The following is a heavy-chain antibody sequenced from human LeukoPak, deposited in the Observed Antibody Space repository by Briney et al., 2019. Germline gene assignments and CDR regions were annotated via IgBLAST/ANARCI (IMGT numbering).Heavy chain of an antibody. Sequence: SGTLSLTCAVSGGSISSSDWWNWVRQPPGKGLEWIGEINHSGSTNYNPFLKSRVTISVDTSKNQFSLKLSSVTAADTAVYYCAGAAAGTPHDYWGQGTLVTVSS. CDR2: INHSGST. D-gene: IGHD6-13*01. V-gene: IGHV4-4*02. CDR3: AGAAAGTPHDY. CDR1: GGSISSSDW. J-gene: IGHJ4*02.